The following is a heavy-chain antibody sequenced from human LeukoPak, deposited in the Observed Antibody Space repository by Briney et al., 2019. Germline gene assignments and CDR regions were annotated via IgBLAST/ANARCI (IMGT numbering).Heavy chain of an antibody. CDR3: ARTYCSSTSCYIYYYYTDV. CDR2: IRYDGSNK. V-gene: IGHV3-30*02. J-gene: IGHJ6*03. Sequence: GGSLRLSCAASGFTFSNYGMHWVRQAPGKGLEWVAFIRYDGSNKYYADSVKGRFTISRDNSKNTLYLQMNSLRAEDTAVYYCARTYCSSTSCYIYYYYTDVWGKGTTVTVSS. D-gene: IGHD2-2*02. CDR1: GFTFSNYG.